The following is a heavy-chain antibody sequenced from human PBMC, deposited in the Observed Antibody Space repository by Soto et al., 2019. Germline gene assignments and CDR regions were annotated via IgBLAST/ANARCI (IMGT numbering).Heavy chain of an antibody. V-gene: IGHV4-34*01. D-gene: IGHD2-2*01. CDR1: GGSFSDYY. J-gene: IGHJ6*02. CDR3: ARGAGYCSSTSCYEDYYYYGMDV. CDR2: INHSGST. Sequence: SETLSITCADYGGSFSDYYWGWIRQPPGTGLAWIGEINHSGSTNYNPSLKSRVTISVDTSKNQFSLKLSSVTAADTAVYYCARGAGYCSSTSCYEDYYYYGMDVWGQGTTVT.